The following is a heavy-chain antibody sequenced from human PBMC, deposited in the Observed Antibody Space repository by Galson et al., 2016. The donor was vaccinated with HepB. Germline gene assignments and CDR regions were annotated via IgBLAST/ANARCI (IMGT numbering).Heavy chain of an antibody. CDR3: ARGQTSVAGSYFFDN. CDR2: ISGSGGST. J-gene: IGHJ4*02. CDR1: GFTFSSYA. V-gene: IGHV3-23*01. D-gene: IGHD6-19*01. Sequence: SLRLSCAASGFTFSSYAINWVRQAPGKGLEWVSEISGSGGSTYYADSVKGRFTISRDNSKNTLSLQLNSLRAEDTAVYYCARGQTSVAGSYFFDNWGQGTLVTVSS.